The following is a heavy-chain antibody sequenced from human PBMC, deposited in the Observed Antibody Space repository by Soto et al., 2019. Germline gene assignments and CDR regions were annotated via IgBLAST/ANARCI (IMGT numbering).Heavy chain of an antibody. CDR1: GFTFSNAW. CDR2: IKSKTDGGTT. Sequence: PGGSLRLSCAASGFTFSNAWMSWVRQAPGKGLEWVGRIKSKTDGGTTDCAAPVKGRFTISRDDSKNTLYLQMNSLKTEDTAVYYCTTDGVVDLELVRSFSPNFFDYWGQGTLVTVSS. J-gene: IGHJ4*02. V-gene: IGHV3-15*01. D-gene: IGHD6-6*01. CDR3: TTDGVVDLELVRSFSPNFFDY.